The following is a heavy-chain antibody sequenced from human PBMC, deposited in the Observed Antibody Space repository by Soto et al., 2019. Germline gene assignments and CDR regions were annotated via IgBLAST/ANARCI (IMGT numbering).Heavy chain of an antibody. D-gene: IGHD6-13*01. Sequence: PGGSLSLSCAASGFTFSSYEMNWVRQAPGKGLEWVSYISSSGSTIYYADSVKGRFTISRDNAKNSLYLQMNSLRAEDTAVYYCARETHSSPFDPWGQGTLVTVS. V-gene: IGHV3-48*03. CDR2: ISSSGSTI. J-gene: IGHJ5*02. CDR3: ARETHSSPFDP. CDR1: GFTFSSYE.